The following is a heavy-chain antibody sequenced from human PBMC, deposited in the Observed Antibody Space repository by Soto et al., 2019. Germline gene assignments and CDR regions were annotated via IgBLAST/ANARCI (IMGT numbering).Heavy chain of an antibody. D-gene: IGHD3-9*01. Sequence: PGESLKISCKGSGYSFTSYWIGWVRQMPGKGLEWMGIIYPGDSDTRYSPSFQGQVTISADKSISTAYLQWSSLKASDTAMYYCARIVEPRKLRYFDWSFNWFDPWGQGTLVTVSS. J-gene: IGHJ5*02. CDR2: IYPGDSDT. V-gene: IGHV5-51*01. CDR1: GYSFTSYW. CDR3: ARIVEPRKLRYFDWSFNWFDP.